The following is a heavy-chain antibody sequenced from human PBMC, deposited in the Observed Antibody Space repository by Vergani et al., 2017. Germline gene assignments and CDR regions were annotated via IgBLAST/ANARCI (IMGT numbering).Heavy chain of an antibody. V-gene: IGHV4-34*01. CDR2: INHNGST. Sequence: QVQLQQWGAGLLKPSETLSLTCAVYGGSFSGYYCSWIRQPPGKGLEWIGEINHNGSTNYNPSLKSRVTISVDTSKNQFSLKLSSVTAADTAVYYCARMDTYYDYVWGSYRFIGWFDPWGQGTLVTVSS. D-gene: IGHD3-16*02. J-gene: IGHJ5*02. CDR1: GGSFSGYY. CDR3: ARMDTYYDYVWGSYRFIGWFDP.